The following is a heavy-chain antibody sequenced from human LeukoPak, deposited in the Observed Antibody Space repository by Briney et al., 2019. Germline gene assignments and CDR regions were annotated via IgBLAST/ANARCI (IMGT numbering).Heavy chain of an antibody. D-gene: IGHD6-13*01. CDR1: GYTFTSYA. CDR2: INTNTGNP. V-gene: IGHV7-4-1*02. J-gene: IGHJ4*02. CDR3: ARSQAAAGTGIFDY. Sequence: ASVKVSCKASGYTFTSYAMNWVRQAPGQGLEWMGWINTNTGNPTYAQGFTGRFVFSLDTSVSTAYLQISSLKAEDTGVYYCARSQAAAGTGIFDYWGQGTLVTISS.